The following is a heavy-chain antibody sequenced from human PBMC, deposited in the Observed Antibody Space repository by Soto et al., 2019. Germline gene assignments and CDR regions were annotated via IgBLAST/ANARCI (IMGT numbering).Heavy chain of an antibody. D-gene: IGHD6-13*01. CDR2: ISGSGGST. CDR3: AENSSATGVLDH. CDR1: GFTFNSYV. Sequence: PGGSLRLSCAASGFTFNSYVISWVRQAPGKGLEWVSGISGSGGSTYYADSVKGRFTISRDNSKNTLYLQMNSLRADDTALYYCAENSSATGVLDHWGQGSLVTVSS. V-gene: IGHV3-23*01. J-gene: IGHJ4*02.